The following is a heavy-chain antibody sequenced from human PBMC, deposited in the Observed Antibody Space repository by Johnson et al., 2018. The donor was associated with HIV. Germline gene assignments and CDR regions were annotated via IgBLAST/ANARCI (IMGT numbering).Heavy chain of an antibody. CDR3: ARDPITPYERGPDAFDV. V-gene: IGHV3-74*01. CDR2: INSDGSST. J-gene: IGHJ3*01. CDR1: GFTFSSYW. Sequence: VQLVESGGGLVQPGGSLRLSCAASGFTFSSYWMHWVRQAPGKGLVWVSRINSDGSSTSYADSVKGRFTISRDNAKNTLYLQMNSLRAEDTAVYYCARDPITPYERGPDAFDVWGQGTMVTVSS. D-gene: IGHD2-21*01.